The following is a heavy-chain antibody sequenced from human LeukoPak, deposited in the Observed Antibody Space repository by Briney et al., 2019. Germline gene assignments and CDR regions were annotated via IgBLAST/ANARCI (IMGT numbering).Heavy chain of an antibody. CDR2: ISGSGGST. Sequence: GGSLRLPCAASGFTFSSYAMSWVRQAPGKGLEWVSAISGSGGSTYYADSVKGRFTISRDNSKNTVYLQMNSLRAEDTAVYYCAKPGGYCSGGSCYLFDSWGQGTLVTVSS. J-gene: IGHJ4*02. CDR1: GFTFSSYA. V-gene: IGHV3-23*01. CDR3: AKPGGYCSGGSCYLFDS. D-gene: IGHD2-15*01.